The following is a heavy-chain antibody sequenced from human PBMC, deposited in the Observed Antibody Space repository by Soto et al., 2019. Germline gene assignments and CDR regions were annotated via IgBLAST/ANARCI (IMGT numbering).Heavy chain of an antibody. J-gene: IGHJ4*02. D-gene: IGHD5-12*01. CDR1: GGSISSGGYY. V-gene: IGHV4-31*03. CDR3: ARVGIVATIYFDY. CDR2: IYYSGST. Sequence: PSETLSLTCTVSGGSISSGGYYWSWIRQHPGKGLEWIGYIYYSGSTYYNPSLTSRVTISVDTSKNQFSLKLSSVTAADTAVYYCARVGIVATIYFDYWGQGTLVTSPQ.